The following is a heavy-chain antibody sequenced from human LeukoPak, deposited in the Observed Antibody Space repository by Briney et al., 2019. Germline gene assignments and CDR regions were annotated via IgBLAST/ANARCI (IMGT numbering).Heavy chain of an antibody. J-gene: IGHJ4*02. Sequence: PGGSLRLSCAASGFTFSSYAMSWVRQAPGKGLEWVTAISGGGGTTYYADSVKGRFTIPRDNSKNMLYLQMNSLRAEDTAVYYCAKESRTIAVAGADYWGQGTLVTVSS. D-gene: IGHD6-19*01. V-gene: IGHV3-23*01. CDR1: GFTFSSYA. CDR2: ISGGGGTT. CDR3: AKESRTIAVAGADY.